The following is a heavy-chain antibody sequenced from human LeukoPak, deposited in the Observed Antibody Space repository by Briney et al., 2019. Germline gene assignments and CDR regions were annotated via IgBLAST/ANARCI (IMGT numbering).Heavy chain of an antibody. Sequence: GRSLRLSCAASGFTSSSYAMHWVRQAPGKGLEWVAVISYDGSNKYYADSVKGRFTISRDNSKNTLYLQMNSLRAEDTALYHCARNNGMDVWGQGTTVIVSS. CDR1: GFTSSSYA. V-gene: IGHV3-30*04. CDR3: ARNNGMDV. CDR2: ISYDGSNK. J-gene: IGHJ6*02.